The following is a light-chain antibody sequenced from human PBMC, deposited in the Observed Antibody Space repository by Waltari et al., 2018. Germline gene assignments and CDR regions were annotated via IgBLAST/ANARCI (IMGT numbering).Light chain of an antibody. CDR2: QDT. J-gene: IGLJ2*01. CDR3: YSAPANNQGI. CDR1: LLADRY. Sequence: SYELTQPSSVSVSPGQTARITCSGDLLADRYVRWFQQKPGQAPRLLIYQDTERPSGIPERFSGSRLGTTVALTISGAQADDEADFYCYSAPANNQGIFGGGTKLTVL. V-gene: IGLV3-27*01.